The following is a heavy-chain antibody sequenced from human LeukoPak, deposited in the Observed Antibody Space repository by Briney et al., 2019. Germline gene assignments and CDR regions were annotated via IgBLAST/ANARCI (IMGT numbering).Heavy chain of an antibody. D-gene: IGHD3-3*01. V-gene: IGHV3-21*01. J-gene: IGHJ5*02. CDR3: ASYYDFWSGPLYT. Sequence: NPGGSLRLSCAASGFTFSSYSMNWVRQAPGKGLEWVSSISSSSSYIYYADSVKGRFTISGDNAKNSLYLQMNSLRAEDTAVYYCASYYDFWSGPLYTWGQGTLVTVSS. CDR2: ISSSSSYI. CDR1: GFTFSSYS.